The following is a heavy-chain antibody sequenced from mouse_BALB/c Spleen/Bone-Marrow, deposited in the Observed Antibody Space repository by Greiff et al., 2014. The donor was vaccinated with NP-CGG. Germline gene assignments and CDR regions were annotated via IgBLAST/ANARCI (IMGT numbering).Heavy chain of an antibody. CDR1: GYTFTSYW. CDR3: TRSGYVMDY. J-gene: IGHJ4*01. Sequence: LQQSGSELVRPGASVKLSCKASGYTFTSYWMHWVKQRPGQGLEWLGNIYPGTGSINYEEKFKSKATLAVDTSSSTAYMQLSSLTSEDSAVYYCTRSGYVMDYWGQGTSVTVSS. D-gene: IGHD3-1*01. CDR2: IYPGTGSI. V-gene: IGHV1S22*01.